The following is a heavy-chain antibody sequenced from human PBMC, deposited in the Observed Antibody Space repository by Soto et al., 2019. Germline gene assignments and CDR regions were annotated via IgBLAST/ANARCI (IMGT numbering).Heavy chain of an antibody. CDR1: GFTFDDYA. V-gene: IGHV3-9*01. J-gene: IGHJ4*02. Sequence: GGSLRLSCAASGFTFDDYAMYWVRQTPGKGLEWVSGISGNSGNIGYADSVKGRFTISRDNAKNSLYLQMNSLRAEDTAVYYCERDQTELELLGSYFDYWGQGTLVTVS. CDR2: ISGNSGNI. D-gene: IGHD1-26*01. CDR3: ERDQTELELLGSYFDY.